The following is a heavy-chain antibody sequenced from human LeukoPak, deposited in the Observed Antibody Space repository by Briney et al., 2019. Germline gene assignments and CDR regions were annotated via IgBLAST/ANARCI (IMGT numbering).Heavy chain of an antibody. V-gene: IGHV3-30*18. CDR2: ISYDGSDK. D-gene: IGHD3-22*01. CDR1: GFTFSSYG. J-gene: IGHJ5*02. CDR3: AKDDYYDSRGDPNWFDP. Sequence: GGSLRLSCAASGFTFSSYGMHWVRQAPGKGLEWVAVISYDGSDKYYADSVKGRFTISRDNSKNTLYLQMNSLRAEDTAVYFCAKDDYYDSRGDPNWFDPWGQGTLVTVSS.